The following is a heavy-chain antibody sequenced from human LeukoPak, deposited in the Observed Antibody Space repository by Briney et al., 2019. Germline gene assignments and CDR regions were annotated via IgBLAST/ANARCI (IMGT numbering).Heavy chain of an antibody. V-gene: IGHV4-59*01. D-gene: IGHD3-10*01. CDR1: GGSISSYY. CDR2: IYYSGST. J-gene: IGHJ3*02. Sequence: SETLSLTCTVSGGSISSYYWSWIRQPPGKGLEWIGYIYYSGSTNYNPSLKSRVTISVDTSKNQFSLKLSSVTAADTAVYYCVSNYDSFAAHAFDIWGQGTMVTVSS. CDR3: VSNYDSFAAHAFDI.